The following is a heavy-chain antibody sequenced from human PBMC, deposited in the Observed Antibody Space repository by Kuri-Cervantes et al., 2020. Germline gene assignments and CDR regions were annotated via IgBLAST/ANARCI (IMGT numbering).Heavy chain of an antibody. D-gene: IGHD1-26*01. J-gene: IGHJ3*02. V-gene: IGHV1/OR15-2*02. Sequence: ASVKVSCKASGYTFTGYYMHWVRQAPGQGLEWMGGFDPEDGETLYAQTFQGRVTMTTDTSTSTAYMELRSLRSDDTAVYYCARDGVGADAFDIWGQGTMVTVSS. CDR2: FDPEDGET. CDR1: GYTFTGYY. CDR3: ARDGVGADAFDI.